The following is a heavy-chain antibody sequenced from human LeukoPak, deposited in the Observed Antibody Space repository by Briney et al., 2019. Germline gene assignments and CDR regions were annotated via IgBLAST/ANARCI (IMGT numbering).Heavy chain of an antibody. Sequence: GRSLRLSCAASGFTFDDYAMHWVRQVPGKGLEWVSGISWNSGTIGYADSVKGRFTISRDNAKNSLYLQMNSLKPEDTALYYCAKDVSSTRYYYYGMDAWGQGTTVTVSS. CDR1: GFTFDDYA. CDR3: AKDVSSTRYYYYGMDA. CDR2: ISWNSGTI. V-gene: IGHV3-9*01. J-gene: IGHJ6*02. D-gene: IGHD2-2*01.